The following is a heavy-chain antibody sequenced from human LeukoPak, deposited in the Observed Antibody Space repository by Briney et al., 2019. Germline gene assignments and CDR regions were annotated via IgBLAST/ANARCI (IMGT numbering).Heavy chain of an antibody. V-gene: IGHV4-34*01. D-gene: IGHD6-13*01. J-gene: IGHJ4*02. CDR1: GGSFSGYY. CDR3: ARGPIIGAAAGHYFDY. Sequence: SETLSLTCAVYGGSFSGYYWSWIRQPPGEGLEWIGEINHSGSTNYNPSLKSRVTISVDTSKNQFSLKLSSVTAADTAVYYCARGPIIGAAAGHYFDYWGQGTLVTVSS. CDR2: INHSGST.